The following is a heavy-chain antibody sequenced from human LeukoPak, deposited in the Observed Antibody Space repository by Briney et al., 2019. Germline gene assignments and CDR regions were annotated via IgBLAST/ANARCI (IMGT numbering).Heavy chain of an antibody. CDR1: GYTFTGYY. V-gene: IGHV1-2*02. Sequence: ASVKVSCKASGYTFTGYYMHWVRQAPGQGLEWMGWINPNSGGTNYAQKFQGRVTMTRDTSISTAYMELSRLRSDDTAVYYCARDTIPDCSGGSCYGHVSYFDYWGQGTLVTVSS. J-gene: IGHJ4*02. CDR2: INPNSGGT. D-gene: IGHD2-15*01. CDR3: ARDTIPDCSGGSCYGHVSYFDY.